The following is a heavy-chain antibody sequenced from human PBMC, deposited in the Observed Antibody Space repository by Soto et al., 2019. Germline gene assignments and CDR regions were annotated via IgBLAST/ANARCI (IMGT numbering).Heavy chain of an antibody. CDR2: ITRSGSDT. D-gene: IGHD3-22*01. CDR3: ARVGSYYENFGHWYFEL. CDR1: GFPFSSYA. J-gene: IGHJ2*01. V-gene: IGHV3-23*01. Sequence: EVQLLESGGGLVQPGGSLRLSCAASGFPFSSYAMTWVRQAPGKGLEWVSAITRSGSDTNYEDSVKGRFTISRDNSKNTLHLQMNSLRAVATAVYYCARVGSYYENFGHWYFELWGRGTLVTVSS.